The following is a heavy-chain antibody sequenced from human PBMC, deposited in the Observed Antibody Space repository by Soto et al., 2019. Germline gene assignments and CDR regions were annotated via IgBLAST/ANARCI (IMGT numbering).Heavy chain of an antibody. D-gene: IGHD1-1*01. V-gene: IGHV4-4*07. CDR2: IYATGTT. Sequence: PSEALSLTCTVSVASISGFYWSWIRKSAGKGLAWIGRIYATGTTDYNPSLKSRVMMSVDTSKKQFSLKLRSVTAADTAVYYCVRDGTKTLRDWFDPWGQGISVTVSS. CDR1: VASISGFY. J-gene: IGHJ5*02. CDR3: VRDGTKTLRDWFDP.